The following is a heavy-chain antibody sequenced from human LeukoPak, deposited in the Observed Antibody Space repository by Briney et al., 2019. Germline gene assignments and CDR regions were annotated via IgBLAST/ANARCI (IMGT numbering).Heavy chain of an antibody. CDR2: LYDSGST. J-gene: IGHJ3*02. Sequence: PSETLSLTCTVSGGSISSSSYYWVWLPPPPGMGLEWIGSLYDSGSTYYNPTIKRPITISVDTSKNQFYLKLSTATAANTAVYYCARHDLRLYSSSWYQELNAFDIWGQGTMVTVSS. V-gene: IGHV4-39*01. CDR3: ARHDLRLYSSSWYQELNAFDI. CDR1: GGSISSSSYY. D-gene: IGHD6-13*01.